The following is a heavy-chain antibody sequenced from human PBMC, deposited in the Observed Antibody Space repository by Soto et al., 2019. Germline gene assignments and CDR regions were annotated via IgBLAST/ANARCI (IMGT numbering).Heavy chain of an antibody. CDR2: INHSGST. J-gene: IGHJ4*02. CDR3: ARDRDGYNYGTLDY. V-gene: IGHV4-34*01. CDR1: GGSFSGYY. Sequence: SESLSLTCAVYGGSFSGYYWSWIRQPPGKGLEWIGEINHSGSTNYNPSLKSRVTISVDTSKNQFSLKLSSVTAADTAAYYCARDRDGYNYGTLDYWGQGTLVTVSS. D-gene: IGHD5-12*01.